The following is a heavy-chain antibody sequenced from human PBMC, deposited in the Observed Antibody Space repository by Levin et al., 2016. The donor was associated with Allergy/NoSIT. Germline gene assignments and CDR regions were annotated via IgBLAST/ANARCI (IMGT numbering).Heavy chain of an antibody. CDR1: GFTFSSYG. CDR2: IWYDGSNK. CDR3: ARERPPRQQLVCWFDP. Sequence: GESLKISCAASGFTFSSYGMHWVRQAPGKGLEWVAVIWYDGSNKYYADSVKGRFTISRDNSKNTLYLQMNSLRAEDTAVYYCARERPPRQQLVCWFDPWGQGTLVTVSS. J-gene: IGHJ5*02. D-gene: IGHD6-13*01. V-gene: IGHV3-33*01.